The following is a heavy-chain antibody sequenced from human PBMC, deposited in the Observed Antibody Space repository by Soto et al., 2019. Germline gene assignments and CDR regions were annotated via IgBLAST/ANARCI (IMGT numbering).Heavy chain of an antibody. Sequence: QVQLVQSGAEVKKPGASVKVSCKASGYTFTSYFIHRVRQAPGQGLEWMGVFDPSGVATNSAQKFQGRLTMTRDTSTSTVYMDLTSLGSDDTALYYCARVSRGAFDIWGQGTLVTVSS. J-gene: IGHJ3*02. CDR1: GYTFTSYF. CDR3: ARVSRGAFDI. CDR2: FDPSGVAT. V-gene: IGHV1-46*01.